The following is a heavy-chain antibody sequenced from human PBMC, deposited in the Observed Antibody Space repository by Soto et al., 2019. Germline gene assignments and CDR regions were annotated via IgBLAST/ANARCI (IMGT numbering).Heavy chain of an antibody. Sequence: GSLRLSCAASGFTFSLYGMHWVRQAPGKGLEWVAAVWDDGSRKDYADSVKDRLFISRDNSKNTLYLQLDSLRPEDTAVYYCATWQGSLNFHYWGQGTLVTVSS. CDR3: ATWQGSLNFHY. J-gene: IGHJ4*02. V-gene: IGHV3-33*01. CDR1: GFTFSLYG. CDR2: VWDDGSRK.